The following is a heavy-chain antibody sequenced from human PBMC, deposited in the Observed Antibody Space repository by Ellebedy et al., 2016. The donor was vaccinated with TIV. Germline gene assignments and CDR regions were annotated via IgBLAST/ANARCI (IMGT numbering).Heavy chain of an antibody. V-gene: IGHV1-8*01. Sequence: ASVKVSXXASGYTFTSYDINWVRQATGQGLEWMGWMNPNSGNTGYAQKLQGRVTMTRNTSISTAYMELSSLRSEDTAVYYCAREDIVVVPYYYGMDVWGQGTTVTVSS. CDR2: MNPNSGNT. J-gene: IGHJ6*02. CDR1: GYTFTSYD. D-gene: IGHD2-2*01. CDR3: AREDIVVVPYYYGMDV.